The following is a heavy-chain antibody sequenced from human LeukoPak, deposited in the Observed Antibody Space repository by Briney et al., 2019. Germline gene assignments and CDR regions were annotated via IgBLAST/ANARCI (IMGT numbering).Heavy chain of an antibody. D-gene: IGHD3-10*01. J-gene: IGHJ5*02. CDR2: IYYSGST. Sequence: PSETLSLTCTVSGGSISSYYWSWIRQPPGKGLEWIGYIYYSGSTNYNPSLKSRVTISVDRSKNQFSLNLNSVTAADTALYYCARGDGSGSGRWFDPWGQGTLITVSS. CDR3: ARGDGSGSGRWFDP. CDR1: GGSISSYY. V-gene: IGHV4-59*12.